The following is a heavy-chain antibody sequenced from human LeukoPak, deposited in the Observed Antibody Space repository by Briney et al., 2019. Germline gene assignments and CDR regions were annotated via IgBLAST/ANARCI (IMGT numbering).Heavy chain of an antibody. CDR3: ANGNRCTSPNCLCYYYIYMDV. CDR2: FNGSGGTT. J-gene: IGHJ6*03. CDR1: GFTFSSYA. V-gene: IGHV3-23*01. D-gene: IGHD2-8*01. Sequence: GGSLRLSCAASGFTFSSYAMNWVRQAPGRGLEWVSGFNGSGGTTCYADSVKGRFTISRDNAKNTLYLQLNSLRAEDTTVYYCANGNRCTSPNCLCYYYIYMDVWGKGTTVTVSS.